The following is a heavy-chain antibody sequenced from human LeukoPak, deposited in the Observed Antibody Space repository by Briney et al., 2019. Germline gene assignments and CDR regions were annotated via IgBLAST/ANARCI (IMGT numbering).Heavy chain of an antibody. D-gene: IGHD2-21*02. CDR2: ISSDGTTE. CDR3: AKPQVTANWYYFHY. J-gene: IGHJ4*02. CDR1: GFTFASYA. V-gene: IGHV3-30-3*02. Sequence: GGSLRLSCAGSGFTFASYAVHWVRQAPGKRLEWVAFISSDGTTEHYRGSVKGRFTLSRDNSKNTVSLQMSSLGTEDTAVYFCAKPQVTANWYYFHYWGQGTLVTVSS.